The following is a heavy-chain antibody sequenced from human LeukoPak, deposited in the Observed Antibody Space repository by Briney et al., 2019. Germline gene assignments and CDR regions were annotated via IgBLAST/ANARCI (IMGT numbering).Heavy chain of an antibody. D-gene: IGHD3-22*01. V-gene: IGHV4-38-2*02. CDR3: AREWVYYDSSGHYSGWFDP. J-gene: IGHJ5*02. Sequence: PSETLSLTCAVSGYSISSGYYWGWIRQPPGKGLEWIGSIYHSGSTYYNPSLKSRVTISVDTSKNQFSRKLSSVTAADTAVYYCAREWVYYDSSGHYSGWFDPWGQGTLVTVSS. CDR2: IYHSGST. CDR1: GYSISSGYY.